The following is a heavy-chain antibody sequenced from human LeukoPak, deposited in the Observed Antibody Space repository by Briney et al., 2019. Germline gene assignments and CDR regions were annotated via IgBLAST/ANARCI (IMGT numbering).Heavy chain of an antibody. D-gene: IGHD3-3*01. J-gene: IGHJ4*02. CDR3: ARADSNDFWSGYSYFDY. Sequence: GASVKVSCKASGYTFTSYGISWVRRAPGQGLEWMGWISAYNGNTNYAQKLQGRVTMTTDTSTSTAYMELRSLRSDDTAVYYCARADSNDFWSGYSYFDYWGQGTLVTVSS. V-gene: IGHV1-18*01. CDR2: ISAYNGNT. CDR1: GYTFTSYG.